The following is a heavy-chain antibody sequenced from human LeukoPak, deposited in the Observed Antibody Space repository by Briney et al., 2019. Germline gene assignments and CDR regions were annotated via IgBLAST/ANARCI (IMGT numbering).Heavy chain of an antibody. V-gene: IGHV4-34*01. Sequence: SETLSLTCTVSGGSISSYYWSWIRQPPGKGLEWIGEINHSGSTNYNPSLKSRVTISVDTSKNQFSLKLSSVTAADTAVYYCARGGAAAGLNFDYWGQGTLVTVSS. CDR2: INHSGST. D-gene: IGHD6-13*01. J-gene: IGHJ4*02. CDR3: ARGGAAAGLNFDY. CDR1: GGSISSYY.